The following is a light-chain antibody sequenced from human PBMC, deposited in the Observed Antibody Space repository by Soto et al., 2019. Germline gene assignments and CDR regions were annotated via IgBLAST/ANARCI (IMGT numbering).Light chain of an antibody. CDR2: ETS. Sequence: QSALTQPASVSGSPGQSVTISCTGTSSDFGSYKFVSWYQHHPGKVPKVIIYETSKRPSGVSDRFSGSKSGNTASLTISGLQAEDEVDYYCFSFTSTNTHVFGSGTKVTVL. J-gene: IGLJ1*01. CDR3: FSFTSTNTHV. V-gene: IGLV2-23*01. CDR1: SSDFGSYKF.